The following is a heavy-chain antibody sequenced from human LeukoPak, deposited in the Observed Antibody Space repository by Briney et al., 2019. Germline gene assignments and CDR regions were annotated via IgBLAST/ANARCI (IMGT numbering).Heavy chain of an antibody. CDR3: ARDRGRSGYENDAFDI. V-gene: IGHV3-48*02. D-gene: IGHD5-12*01. CDR1: GFTFNTYG. Sequence: TGGSLRLSCAASGFTFNTYGMNWVRQAPGKGLEWVSYISGTSSAMYYADSVKGRFTISSDNGKTSLYLQMNSLRDEDTAMYYCARDRGRSGYENDAFDIWGQGTRVTVSS. CDR2: ISGTSSAM. J-gene: IGHJ3*02.